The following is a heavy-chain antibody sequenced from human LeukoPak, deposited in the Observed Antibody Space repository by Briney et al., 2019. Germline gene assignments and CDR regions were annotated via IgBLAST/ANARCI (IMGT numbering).Heavy chain of an antibody. CDR3: ARDKIVGATHFDY. J-gene: IGHJ4*02. V-gene: IGHV3-7*01. Sequence: PGGSLRLSCAASGFTFSSYSMMWVRQAPGKGLEWVANIKQDGGEIYYVDSVKGRFTISRDNAKNSLYLQMNSLTAEDTAVYYCARDKIVGATHFDYWGQGTLVTVSS. D-gene: IGHD1-26*01. CDR1: GFTFSSYS. CDR2: IKQDGGEI.